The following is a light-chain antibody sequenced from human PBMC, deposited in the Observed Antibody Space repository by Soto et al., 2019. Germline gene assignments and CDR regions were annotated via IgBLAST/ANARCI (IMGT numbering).Light chain of an antibody. CDR2: GAS. CDR3: QQYGNSLPWT. Sequence: EIVLTQSPGTLSLSPGERATLSCRASQSVSNNYLGWYQQKPGQAPRLLVYGASRRATGIPDRFSGCGSGTDFTLTISGLEAEDFAVYYCQQYGNSLPWTFGQGTKV. J-gene: IGKJ1*01. CDR1: QSVSNNY. V-gene: IGKV3-20*01.